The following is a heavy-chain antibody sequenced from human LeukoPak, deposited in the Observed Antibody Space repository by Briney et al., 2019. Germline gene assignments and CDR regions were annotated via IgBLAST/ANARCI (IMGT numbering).Heavy chain of an antibody. CDR3: AKDYGDYPKRFDY. J-gene: IGHJ4*02. V-gene: IGHV3-7*03. D-gene: IGHD4-17*01. CDR2: IKQDGSEK. CDR1: GFTFSSYW. Sequence: GGSLRLSCAASGFTFSSYWMSWVRQAPGKGLEWVANIKQDGSEKYYADSVKGRFTISRDNAKNSLYLQMNSLRAEDTALYYCAKDYGDYPKRFDYWGQGTLVTVSS.